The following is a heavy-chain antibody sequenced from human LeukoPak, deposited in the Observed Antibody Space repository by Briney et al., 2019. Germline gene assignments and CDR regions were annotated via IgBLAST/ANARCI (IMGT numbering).Heavy chain of an antibody. Sequence: PGGSLRLSCAASGFTVSSNYMNWVRQAPGKGLEWVSYISSSSSTIYYADSVKGRFTISRDNAKNSLYLQMNSLRAEDTAVYYCARGPLYGGSDYWGQGTLVTVSS. CDR1: GFTVSSNY. CDR3: ARGPLYGGSDY. J-gene: IGHJ4*02. D-gene: IGHD4-23*01. CDR2: ISSSSSTI. V-gene: IGHV3-48*01.